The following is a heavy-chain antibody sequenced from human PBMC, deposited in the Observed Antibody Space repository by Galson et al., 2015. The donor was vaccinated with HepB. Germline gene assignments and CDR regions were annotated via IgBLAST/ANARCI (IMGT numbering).Heavy chain of an antibody. J-gene: IGHJ6*02. Sequence: SLRLSCAASGFTFSSYAMHWVRQAPGKGLEWVSAIRSGGSYKYYADSVKGRFTISRDNSKNPLDLQMNGLRSEDTAVYDCARECDDYGGYVSVHYYGMDDWGQGTTVTVSS. CDR2: IRSGGSYK. D-gene: IGHD4-17*01. CDR1: GFTFSSYA. V-gene: IGHV3-NL1*01. CDR3: ARECDDYGGYVSVHYYGMDD.